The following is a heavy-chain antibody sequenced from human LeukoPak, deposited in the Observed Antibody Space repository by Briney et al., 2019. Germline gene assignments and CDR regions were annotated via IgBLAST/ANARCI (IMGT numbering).Heavy chain of an antibody. CDR1: GYTLTELS. CDR3: ATGRIVGVFDAFDI. Sequence: GASVKVSCKVSGYTLTELSMHWVRQAPGKGLEWMGGFDPEDGETIYAQKFQGRVTMTEDTSTDTAYMELSSLRSEDTAVYYCATGRIVGVFDAFDIWGQGTMVTVSS. CDR2: FDPEDGET. J-gene: IGHJ3*02. D-gene: IGHD1-26*01. V-gene: IGHV1-24*01.